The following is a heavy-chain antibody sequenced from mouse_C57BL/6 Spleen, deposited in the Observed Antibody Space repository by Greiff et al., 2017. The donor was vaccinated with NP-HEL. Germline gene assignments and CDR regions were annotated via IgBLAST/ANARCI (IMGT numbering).Heavy chain of an antibody. CDR2: IDPSDSET. D-gene: IGHD2-4*01. Sequence: QVQLQQPGAELVRPGSSVKLSCKASGYTFTSYWMHWVKQRPIQGLEWIGNIDPSDSETHYNQKFKDKATLTVDKSSSTAYMQLSSLTSEDSAVYYCARYYDLYYAMDYWGQGTSVTVSS. CDR1: GYTFTSYW. V-gene: IGHV1-52*01. CDR3: ARYYDLYYAMDY. J-gene: IGHJ4*01.